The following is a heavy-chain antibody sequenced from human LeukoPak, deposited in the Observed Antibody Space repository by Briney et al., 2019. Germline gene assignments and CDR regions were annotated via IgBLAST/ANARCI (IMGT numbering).Heavy chain of an antibody. CDR1: GGSISSYY. D-gene: IGHD3-16*01. V-gene: IGHV4-59*08. Sequence: SETLSLTCTVSGGSISSYYWSWIRQPPGKGLEWIGYISYSGSTNYNPSLKSRVTISVDTSKNQFSLKLSSVTAADTAVYYCARQMGPYDAFDIWGQGTMVTVSS. CDR2: ISYSGST. CDR3: ARQMGPYDAFDI. J-gene: IGHJ3*02.